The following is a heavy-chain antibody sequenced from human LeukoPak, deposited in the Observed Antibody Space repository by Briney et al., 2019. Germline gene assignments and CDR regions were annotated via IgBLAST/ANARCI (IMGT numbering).Heavy chain of an antibody. V-gene: IGHV4-59*12. Sequence: SETLSLTCSVSGGSISSYYWSWIRQPPGKGLEWIGYIYYSGSAYYNPSLTGRVTISIDTSKKQFSLKLSSVTAADTAVYYCARENYYNTSGVTDYWGQGTLVTVSS. J-gene: IGHJ4*02. CDR2: IYYSGSA. CDR3: ARENYYNTSGVTDY. D-gene: IGHD3-22*01. CDR1: GGSISSYY.